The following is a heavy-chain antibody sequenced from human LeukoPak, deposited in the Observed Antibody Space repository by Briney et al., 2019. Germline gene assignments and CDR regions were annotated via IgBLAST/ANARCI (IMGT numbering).Heavy chain of an antibody. V-gene: IGHV4-59*01. CDR3: ARWAVTSWFDP. Sequence: KPSETQSLTCTVSGGSISSYYWSWIRQPPGKGLEWIGYIYYSGSTNYNPSLKSRVTISVDTSKNQFSLKLSSVTAADTAVYYCARWAVTSWFDPWGQGTLVTVSS. CDR2: IYYSGST. CDR1: GGSISSYY. D-gene: IGHD4-17*01. J-gene: IGHJ5*02.